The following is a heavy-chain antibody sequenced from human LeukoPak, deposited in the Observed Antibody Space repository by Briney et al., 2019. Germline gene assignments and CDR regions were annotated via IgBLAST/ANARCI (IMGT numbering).Heavy chain of an antibody. J-gene: IGHJ4*02. V-gene: IGHV1-2*02. Sequence: GASVKVSCKASGYTFTSYYMYWVRQAPGQGLEWMGWVDPNSGGTKYAQKFQGRVTMTRDTSISTAYMELTRLRYDDTAVYYCARVRDFWIDYWGQGTLVTVSS. CDR3: ARVRDFWIDY. CDR1: GYTFTSYY. D-gene: IGHD3-3*01. CDR2: VDPNSGGT.